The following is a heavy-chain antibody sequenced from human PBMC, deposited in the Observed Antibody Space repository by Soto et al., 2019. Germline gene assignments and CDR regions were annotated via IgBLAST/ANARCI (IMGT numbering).Heavy chain of an antibody. CDR1: GFTFSSYG. J-gene: IGHJ4*02. D-gene: IGHD2-21*02. V-gene: IGHV3-30*03. CDR2: ISYDGSNK. Sequence: QVQLVESGGGVVQPGRSLRLSCAASGFTFSSYGMHWVRQAPGKGLEWVAVISYDGSNKYYADSVKGRFTISRDNSKNTLYLQMNGLRAEDTAVYYCAVVPAELVVVAAHSHYWGQGTLVTVSS. CDR3: AVVPAELVVVAAHSHY.